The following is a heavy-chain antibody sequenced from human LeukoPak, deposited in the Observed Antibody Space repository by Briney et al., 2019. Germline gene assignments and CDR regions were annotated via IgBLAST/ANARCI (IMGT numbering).Heavy chain of an antibody. CDR1: GGSVSSGSYY. CDR2: IYYSGST. D-gene: IGHD5-18*01. CDR3: ARGSRGYSYG. Sequence: SETLSLTCAVSGGSVSSGSYYWSWIRQPPGKRLEWIGYIYYSGSTNYNPSLKSRVTISVDTSKNQFSLKLSSVTAADTAVYYCARGSRGYSYGWGQGTLVTVSS. J-gene: IGHJ4*02. V-gene: IGHV4-61*01.